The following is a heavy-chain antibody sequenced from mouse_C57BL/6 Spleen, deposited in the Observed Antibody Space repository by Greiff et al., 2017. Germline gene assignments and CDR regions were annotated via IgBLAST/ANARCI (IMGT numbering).Heavy chain of an antibody. Sequence: EVMLVESGGGLVKPGGSLKLSCAASGFTFSDYGMHWVRQAPEKGLEWVSYISSGSSTIYYADTVKGRFTISRDNAKNTLFLQMTSLRSEDTAMYYCARLITTVGDYWGQGTSVTVSS. CDR1: GFTFSDYG. V-gene: IGHV5-17*01. CDR2: ISSGSSTI. CDR3: ARLITTVGDY. J-gene: IGHJ4*01. D-gene: IGHD1-1*01.